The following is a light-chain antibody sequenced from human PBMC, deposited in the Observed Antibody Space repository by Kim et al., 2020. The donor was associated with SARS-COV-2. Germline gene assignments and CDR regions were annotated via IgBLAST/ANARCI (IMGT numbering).Light chain of an antibody. CDR1: SFNIGSHF. V-gene: IGLV1-51*01. CDR2: DND. Sequence: GQRVAISCSGSSFNIGSHFVYWRQQLPGTAPKLLIYDNDKRPSGIPDRFSGSKSGTSATLGITGIQPGDEADYYCGTWDSSLSAAVFGGGTQLTVL. CDR3: GTWDSSLSAAV. J-gene: IGLJ2*01.